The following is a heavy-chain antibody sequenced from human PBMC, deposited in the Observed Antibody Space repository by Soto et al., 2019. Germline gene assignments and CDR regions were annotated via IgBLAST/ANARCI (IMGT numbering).Heavy chain of an antibody. CDR2: IYYSGST. D-gene: IGHD1-26*01. CDR3: ARDPMGYTGSYYVGYFDY. J-gene: IGHJ4*02. Sequence: TLSHPCTVFGGSSGSRGDPRICKRKPPGKGLEWIGYIYYSGSTHYNPSLKSRVTISVDTSKNQFSLKLSSVTAADTAVYYCARDPMGYTGSYYVGYFDYWGQGTLVTVSS. CDR1: GGSSGSRGDP. V-gene: IGHV4-31*03.